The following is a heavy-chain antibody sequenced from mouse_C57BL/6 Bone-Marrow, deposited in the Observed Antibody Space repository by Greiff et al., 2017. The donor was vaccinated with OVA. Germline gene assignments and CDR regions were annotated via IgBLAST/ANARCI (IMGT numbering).Heavy chain of an antibody. D-gene: IGHD1-1*01. J-gene: IGHJ4*01. CDR1: GYTFTSYW. Sequence: QVQLQQPGAELVMPGASVKLSCKASGYTFTSYWMHWVKQRPGQGLEWIGEIDPSDSYTNYNQKFKGKSTLTVDKSSSTAYMQLSSLTSEYSAVYDCARAIYYYGSSLYYYAMDYWGQGTSVTVSS. CDR2: IDPSDSYT. V-gene: IGHV1-69*01. CDR3: ARAIYYYGSSLYYYAMDY.